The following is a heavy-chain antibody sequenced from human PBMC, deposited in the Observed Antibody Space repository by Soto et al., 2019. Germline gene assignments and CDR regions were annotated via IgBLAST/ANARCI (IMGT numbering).Heavy chain of an antibody. CDR2: IYYSGST. V-gene: IGHV4-31*03. CDR1: GGSISSGGYY. CDR3: ARGGWFGETKDY. Sequence: SQTLSLTCTVSGGSISSGGYYWSWIRQHPGKGLEWIGYIYYSGSTYYNPSLKSRVTISVDTSKNQFSLKLSSVTAADTAVYYCARGGWFGETKDYWGQGTLVTVSS. D-gene: IGHD3-10*01. J-gene: IGHJ4*02.